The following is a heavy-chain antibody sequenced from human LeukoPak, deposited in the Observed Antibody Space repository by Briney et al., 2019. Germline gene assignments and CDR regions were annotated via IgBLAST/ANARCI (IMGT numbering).Heavy chain of an antibody. CDR3: AKVPSGIGGYSYGYYFDY. V-gene: IGHV1-2*02. J-gene: IGHJ4*02. CDR1: GYTFSVYW. CDR2: INPNSGGT. D-gene: IGHD5-18*01. Sequence: ASVKVSCKASGYTFSVYWIHWVRLAPGQGPEWMGWINPNSGGTTFAQKFQGRVTMTRDTSISTVYMELSSLNSDDTAVYSCAKVPSGIGGYSYGYYFDYWGQGTLVTVSS.